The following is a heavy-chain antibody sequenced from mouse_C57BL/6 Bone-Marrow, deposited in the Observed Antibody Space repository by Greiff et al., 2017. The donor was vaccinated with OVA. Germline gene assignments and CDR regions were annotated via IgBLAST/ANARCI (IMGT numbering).Heavy chain of an antibody. CDR2: ISDGGSYT. V-gene: IGHV5-4*01. J-gene: IGHJ4*01. CDR3: ARDRYYGSSPYYAMDY. D-gene: IGHD1-1*01. CDR1: GFTFSSYA. Sequence: DVHLVESGGGLVKPGGSLKLSCAASGFTFSSYAMSWVRQTPEKRLEWVATISDGGSYTYYPDNVKGRFTISRDNAKNNLYLQMSHLKSEDTAMYYCARDRYYGSSPYYAMDYWGQGTSVTVSS.